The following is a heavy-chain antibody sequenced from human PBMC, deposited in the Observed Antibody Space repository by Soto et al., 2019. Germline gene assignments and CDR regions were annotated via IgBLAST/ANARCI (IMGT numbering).Heavy chain of an antibody. D-gene: IGHD3-10*01. J-gene: IGHJ4*02. CDR1: GFTFSSYA. Sequence: GGSLRLSCAASGFTFSSYAVSWVRQAPGKGLEWVSAISGSGGSTYYADSVKGRFTISRDNSKNTLYLQMNSLRAEDTAVYYCAKHWGYYGSGSYYYWGQGTLVTVSS. V-gene: IGHV3-23*01. CDR2: ISGSGGST. CDR3: AKHWGYYGSGSYYY.